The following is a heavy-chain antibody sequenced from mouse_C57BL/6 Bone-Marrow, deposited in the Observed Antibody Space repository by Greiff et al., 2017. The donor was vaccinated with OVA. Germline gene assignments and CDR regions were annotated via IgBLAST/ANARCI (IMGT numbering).Heavy chain of an antibody. CDR1: GFTFSDYG. CDR3: AKGRITTFAY. J-gene: IGHJ3*01. V-gene: IGHV5-17*01. D-gene: IGHD1-1*01. Sequence: EVQLQQSGGGLVKPGGSLKLSCAASGFTFSDYGMHWVRQAPEKGLEWVAYISSGSSTIYYADTVKGRFTISRDNAKNTLFLQMTRLRSEDTAMYYCAKGRITTFAYWGQGTLVTVSA. CDR2: ISSGSSTI.